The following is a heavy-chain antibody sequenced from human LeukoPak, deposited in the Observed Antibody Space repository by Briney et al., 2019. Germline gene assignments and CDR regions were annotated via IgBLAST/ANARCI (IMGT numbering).Heavy chain of an antibody. CDR1: GGTFSSYA. CDR3: ARITVELGYCSSTSCYVFDY. V-gene: IGHV1-69*01. Sequence: GSSVKVSCKASGGTFSSYAISWVRQAPGQGLEWMGGIIPIFGTANYAQKFQGRVTITADESTSTAYMELSSLRSEDTAVYYCARITVELGYCSSTSCYVFDYWGQGTLVTVSS. J-gene: IGHJ4*02. D-gene: IGHD2-2*01. CDR2: IIPIFGTA.